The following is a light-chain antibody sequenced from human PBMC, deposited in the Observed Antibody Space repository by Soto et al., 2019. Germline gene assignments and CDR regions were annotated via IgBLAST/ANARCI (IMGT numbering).Light chain of an antibody. CDR1: SSDIGSYNY. Sequence: QSVLTQPPSASGSPGQSVTISCTGTSSDIGSYNYVSRYQQHPGKAPKLMIYEVNKRPSGVPDRFSGSKSGNTASLIVSGLQAEDEADYYCGSYGGGNNFYVFGSGTKVTVL. CDR3: GSYGGGNNFYV. CDR2: EVN. J-gene: IGLJ1*01. V-gene: IGLV2-8*01.